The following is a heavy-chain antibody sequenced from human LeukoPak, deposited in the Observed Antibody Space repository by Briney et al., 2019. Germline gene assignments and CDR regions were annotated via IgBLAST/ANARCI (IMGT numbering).Heavy chain of an antibody. CDR2: IYSGGST. V-gene: IGHV3-53*04. Sequence: GGSLRLSCGASGFTVNSNYMAWVRQAPGKGLEWVALIYSGGSTHYSDSVRGRFTISRHNSNNTLYLQMRSLRPADTAVYYCARDLGYYRADYWGQGTLVTVSS. J-gene: IGHJ4*02. CDR3: ARDLGYYRADY. D-gene: IGHD1-26*01. CDR1: GFTVNSNY.